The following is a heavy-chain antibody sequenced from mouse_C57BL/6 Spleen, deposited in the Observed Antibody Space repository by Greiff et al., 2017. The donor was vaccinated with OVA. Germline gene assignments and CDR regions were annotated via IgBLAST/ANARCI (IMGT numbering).Heavy chain of an antibody. D-gene: IGHD4-1*01. J-gene: IGHJ4*01. CDR3: AKHEDLTVGDAMDY. V-gene: IGHV2-9*01. Sequence: VQGVESGPGLVAPSQCLSITCTVSGFSLTSYGVDWVRQPPGKGLEWLGVIWGGGSTNYNSALMSRLSISKDNSKSKVFLKMNSLQTDDTAMYYCAKHEDLTVGDAMDYWGQGTSVTVSS. CDR2: IWGGGST. CDR1: GFSLTSYG.